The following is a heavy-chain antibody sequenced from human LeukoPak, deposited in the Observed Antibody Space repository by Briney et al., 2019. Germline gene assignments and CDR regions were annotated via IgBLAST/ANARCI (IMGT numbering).Heavy chain of an antibody. CDR3: ARSHSHNWGNAFDI. CDR2: IIPILGIA. D-gene: IGHD7-27*01. Sequence: ASVKVSCKASGGTFSSYAISWVRQAPGQGLEWMGRIIPILGIANYAQKFQGRVTITADKSTSTAYIELSSLRSEDTAVYYCARSHSHNWGNAFDIWGQGTMVTVSS. V-gene: IGHV1-69*04. CDR1: GGTFSSYA. J-gene: IGHJ3*02.